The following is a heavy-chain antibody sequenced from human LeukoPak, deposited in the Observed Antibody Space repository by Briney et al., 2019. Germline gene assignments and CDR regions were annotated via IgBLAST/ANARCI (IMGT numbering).Heavy chain of an antibody. J-gene: IGHJ3*02. V-gene: IGHV1-2*02. CDR2: INPNSGGT. Sequence: ASVKVSFKASGYTFTGYYMHWVRQAPGQGLEWMGWINPNSGGTNYAQKFQGRVTMTRDTSISTAYMELSRLRSDDTAVYYCAINFGSEGYNDAFDIWGQGTMVTVSS. CDR3: AINFGSEGYNDAFDI. D-gene: IGHD1-14*01. CDR1: GYTFTGYY.